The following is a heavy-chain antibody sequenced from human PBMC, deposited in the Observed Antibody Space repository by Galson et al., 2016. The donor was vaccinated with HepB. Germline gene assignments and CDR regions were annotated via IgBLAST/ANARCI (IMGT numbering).Heavy chain of an antibody. V-gene: IGHV3-33*01. CDR2: IWYDGTNK. CDR3: ARESELQGTNYHPAFDY. CDR1: GFTFNSYG. Sequence: LRLSCAASGFTFNSYGMHWVRQAPGKGLEWVAVIWYDGTNKNYADSVKGRFTISRDNSKNTLYLQMNSLRAEDTAVYYCARESELQGTNYHPAFDYWGQGTLVTVSS. D-gene: IGHD1-26*01. J-gene: IGHJ4*02.